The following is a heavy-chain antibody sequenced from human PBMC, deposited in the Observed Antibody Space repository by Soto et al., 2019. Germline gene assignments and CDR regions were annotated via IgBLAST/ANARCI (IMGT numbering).Heavy chain of an antibody. J-gene: IGHJ6*02. CDR2: IIPIFGTA. CDR3: AREGRGDIVVVGPYYYYYYGMDV. D-gene: IGHD2-15*01. V-gene: IGHV1-69*05. CDR1: GGTFSSYA. Sequence: SVKVSCKASGGTFSSYAISWVRKAPGQGLEWMGGIIPIFGTANYAQKLQGRVTMTTDTSTSTAYMELRSLRSDDTAVYYCAREGRGDIVVVGPYYYYYYGMDVWGQGTTVTVSS.